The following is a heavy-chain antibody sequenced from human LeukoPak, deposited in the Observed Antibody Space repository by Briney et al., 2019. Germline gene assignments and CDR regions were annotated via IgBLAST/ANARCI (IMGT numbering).Heavy chain of an antibody. CDR2: INHSGST. J-gene: IGHJ4*02. CDR3: AGGPTYYYVWGSYRPPLDY. CDR1: GGSFSGYY. Sequence: PSETLSLTCAVYGGSFSGYYWSWIRQPPGKGLEWIGEINHSGSTNYNPSLKSRVTISVDTSKNQFSLKLSSVTAADTAVYYCAGGPTYYYVWGSYRPPLDYWGQGTLVTVSS. D-gene: IGHD3-16*02. V-gene: IGHV4-34*01.